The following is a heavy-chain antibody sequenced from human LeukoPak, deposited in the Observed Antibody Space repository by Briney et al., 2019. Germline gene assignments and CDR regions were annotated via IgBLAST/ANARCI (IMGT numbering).Heavy chain of an antibody. V-gene: IGHV4-34*01. Sequence: SETLSLTCAVYGGSFSGYYWSWIRQPPGKGLEWIGEINHSGSTNYNPSLKSRVTISVDTSKNQFSLKLSSVTAADTAVYYCARGYSSGWVDYWGQGTLVTVSS. D-gene: IGHD6-19*01. J-gene: IGHJ4*02. CDR3: ARGYSSGWVDY. CDR2: INHSGST. CDR1: GGSFSGYY.